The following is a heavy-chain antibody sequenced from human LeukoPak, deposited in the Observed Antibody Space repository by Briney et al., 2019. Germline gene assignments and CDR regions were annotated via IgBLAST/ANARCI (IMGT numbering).Heavy chain of an antibody. CDR1: GFTFSSNA. J-gene: IGHJ4*02. Sequence: GGSLRLSCAASGFTFSSNAIHWVRQAPGKGLEWVAVISYDGSSKYYADSVKGRFTISRDNSENTLYLQMNSLRAEDTAVYYCARETGSAVGSTDFDYWGQGTLVTVSS. CDR3: ARETGSAVGSTDFDY. D-gene: IGHD4-17*01. CDR2: ISYDGSSK. V-gene: IGHV3-30-3*01.